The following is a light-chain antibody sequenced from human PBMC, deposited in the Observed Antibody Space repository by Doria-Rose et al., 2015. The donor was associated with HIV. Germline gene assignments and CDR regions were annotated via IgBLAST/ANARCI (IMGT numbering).Light chain of an antibody. V-gene: IGLV2-14*03. CDR3: SSYTSGTSFV. Sequence: SVSGSPGQSITISCTGTSSDVGYYKYVSWYQQYPGKAPKLIISDVTKRPSGVSDRFSGSKSGNTASLTISGLQAEDEAVYFCSSYTSGTSFVFGGGTKLTV. CDR2: DVT. CDR1: SSDVGYYKY. J-gene: IGLJ2*01.